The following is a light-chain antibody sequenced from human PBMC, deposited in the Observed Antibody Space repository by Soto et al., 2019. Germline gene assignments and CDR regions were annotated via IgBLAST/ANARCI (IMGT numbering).Light chain of an antibody. CDR2: DAS. CDR3: QQHDSLPWT. CDR1: QDISNF. J-gene: IGKJ1*01. V-gene: IGKV1-33*01. Sequence: EIHMTQSPSSLSASVGDRIAVTCQASQDISNFLNWYQYKPGEAPKLLIFDASYLATGVPSRFSGGGFGTDFTFTISSLQPEDNATYYCQQHDSLPWTFGQGTKV.